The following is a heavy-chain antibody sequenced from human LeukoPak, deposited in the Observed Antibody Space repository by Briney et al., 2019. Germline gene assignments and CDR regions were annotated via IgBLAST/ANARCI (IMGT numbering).Heavy chain of an antibody. Sequence: ASVKVSCKAPGYTFTSYDINWVRQATGQGLEWMGWMNPNSGNTGYAQKFQGRVTITRNTSISTAYMELSSLRSEDTAVYYCASIVASSAFDIWGQGTMVTVSS. CDR2: MNPNSGNT. CDR3: ASIVASSAFDI. V-gene: IGHV1-8*03. D-gene: IGHD2-15*01. J-gene: IGHJ3*02. CDR1: GYTFTSYD.